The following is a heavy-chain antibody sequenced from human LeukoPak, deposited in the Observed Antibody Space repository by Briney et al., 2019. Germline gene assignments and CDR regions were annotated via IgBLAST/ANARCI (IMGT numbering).Heavy chain of an antibody. Sequence: GASVKVSCKASGYTFTGYYMHWVRQAPGQGLEWMGRINPNSGGTNYAQKFQGRVTMTRDTSISTAYMELSRLRSDDTAVYYCASTYYYDSSGYYESGRGYWGQATLVTVSS. J-gene: IGHJ4*02. CDR1: GYTFTGYY. CDR3: ASTYYYDSSGYYESGRGY. D-gene: IGHD3-22*01. V-gene: IGHV1-2*06. CDR2: INPNSGGT.